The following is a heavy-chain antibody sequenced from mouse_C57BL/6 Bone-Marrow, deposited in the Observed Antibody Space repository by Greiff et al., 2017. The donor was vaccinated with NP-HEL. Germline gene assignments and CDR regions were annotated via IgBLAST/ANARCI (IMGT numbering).Heavy chain of an antibody. Sequence: QVQLQQSGAELVKPGASVKMSCKASGYTFTPYPLEWMKQTHVKRLALIGNFHPYNDDNTYNEKFKGKATLTVEKSSSTVYLELSRLTSDDAAVYYCARRLYGYAMDYWGQGTSVTVAS. CDR3: ARRLYGYAMDY. CDR2: FHPYNDDN. J-gene: IGHJ4*01. D-gene: IGHD3-2*02. V-gene: IGHV1-47*01. CDR1: GYTFTPYP.